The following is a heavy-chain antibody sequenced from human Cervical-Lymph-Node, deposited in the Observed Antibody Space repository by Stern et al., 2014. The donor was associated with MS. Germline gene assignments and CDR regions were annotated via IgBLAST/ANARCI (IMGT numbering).Heavy chain of an antibody. CDR3: ALRRSYYVY. CDR2: LIPFFGAT. V-gene: IGHV1-69*01. J-gene: IGHJ4*02. CDR1: GDTFSNYA. Sequence: QVQLVQSGSEVKTPGSSVKVSCKASGDTFSNYALSWVRQAPGQGLEWVGGLIPFFGATRYGQKFQGRVTITPEESTGTAFMELTGLTSEDTVVYFCALRRSYYVYWGQGTLVTVSS. D-gene: IGHD3-10*01.